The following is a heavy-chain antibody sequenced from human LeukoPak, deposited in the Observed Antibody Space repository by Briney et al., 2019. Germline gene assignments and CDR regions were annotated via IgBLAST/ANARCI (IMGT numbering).Heavy chain of an antibody. D-gene: IGHD5-12*01. CDR2: IIGSSGAT. Sequence: PGRSLRLSCAASGFSFSTYAMQWVRQAPGKGLEWVSLIIGSSGATFYADSVKGRFTISRDNSKNTLFLQMNSLRAEDTALYYCAKGAYDYIEMGYIDYWGQGTLVTVSS. J-gene: IGHJ4*02. CDR3: AKGAYDYIEMGYIDY. V-gene: IGHV3-23*01. CDR1: GFSFSTYA.